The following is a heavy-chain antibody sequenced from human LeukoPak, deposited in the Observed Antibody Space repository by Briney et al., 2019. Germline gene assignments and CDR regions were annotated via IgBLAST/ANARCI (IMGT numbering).Heavy chain of an antibody. CDR3: ARVRITMVRGVIISNGFDI. J-gene: IGHJ3*02. D-gene: IGHD3-10*01. V-gene: IGHV1-2*02. CDR1: GYTFTGYY. Sequence: ASVKVSCKASGYTFTGYYMHWVRQAPGQGLEWMGWINPNSGGTNYAQKSQGRVTMTRDTSISTAYMELSRLRSDDTAVYYCARVRITMVRGVIISNGFDIWGQGTMVTVSS. CDR2: INPNSGGT.